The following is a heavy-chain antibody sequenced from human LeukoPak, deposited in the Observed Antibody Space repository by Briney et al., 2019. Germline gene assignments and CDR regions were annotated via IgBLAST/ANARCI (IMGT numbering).Heavy chain of an antibody. Sequence: PGGSLRLSCAASGFTFANAWMSWVRQAPGEGLEWVGRIKSGTTDYAAPVKGRFTISRDDSKNTLYLQMNSLKTEDTAVYYCTTATSYWGQGSLVTVSS. CDR1: GFTFANAW. CDR2: IKSGTT. J-gene: IGHJ4*02. CDR3: TTATSY. V-gene: IGHV3-15*01.